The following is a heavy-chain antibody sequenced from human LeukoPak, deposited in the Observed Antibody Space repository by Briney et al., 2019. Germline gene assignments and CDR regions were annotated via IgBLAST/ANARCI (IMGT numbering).Heavy chain of an antibody. CDR2: IYSGGST. J-gene: IGHJ4*02. CDR3: AREGSGWWVDN. V-gene: IGHV3-66*01. CDR1: GFTFSSYG. Sequence: GGSLRLSCAASGFTFSSYGMHWVRQAPGKGPEWVSVIYSGGSTYYADSVKGRFTISRDNFKNTLYLQMNSLRAEDTAVYYCAREGSGWWVDNWGQGTLVTVSS. D-gene: IGHD6-19*01.